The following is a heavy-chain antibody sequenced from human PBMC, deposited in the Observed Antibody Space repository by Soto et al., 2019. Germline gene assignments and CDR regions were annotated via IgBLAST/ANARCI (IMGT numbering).Heavy chain of an antibody. D-gene: IGHD3-10*02. Sequence: EVQLVESGGGLVQPGGSLRLSCAASGFTFSSYEMNWVRQAPGKGLEWVSYISSSGSTIYYADSVKGRFTISRDNAKKSLYLQMNGLRAEDTAVYYCAREGGSSGFMFHYYYYYGMDVWGQGTTVTVSS. CDR2: ISSSGSTI. J-gene: IGHJ6*02. CDR3: AREGGSSGFMFHYYYYYGMDV. V-gene: IGHV3-48*03. CDR1: GFTFSSYE.